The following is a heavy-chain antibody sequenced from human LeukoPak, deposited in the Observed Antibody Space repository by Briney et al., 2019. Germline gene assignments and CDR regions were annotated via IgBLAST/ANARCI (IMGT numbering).Heavy chain of an antibody. D-gene: IGHD6-19*01. J-gene: IGHJ4*02. CDR2: ISGSGGST. V-gene: IGHV3-23*01. CDR1: RFTFSNYA. CDR3: AKPTWGDGDSSGWSAFDY. Sequence: GGSLRLSCAASRFTFSNYAMSWVRQAPGKGLEWVSDISGSGGSTYYADSVKGRFTVSRDNSKNTLYLQVSSLRAEDTAVYYCAKPTWGDGDSSGWSAFDYWGQGTLVTVSS.